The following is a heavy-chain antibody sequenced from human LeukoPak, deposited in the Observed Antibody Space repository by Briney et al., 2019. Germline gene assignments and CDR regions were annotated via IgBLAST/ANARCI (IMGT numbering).Heavy chain of an antibody. D-gene: IGHD4-11*01. J-gene: IGHJ4*02. V-gene: IGHV3-11*04. CDR2: ISGSGSMM. CDR1: GFTFSDYY. Sequence: PGGSLRLSCAASGFTFSDYYMSWIQQAPGNGLEWISYISGSGSMMYYADSVKSRFTISRDNAKNSLYLQMNSLRAEDTAVYYCARDGSNYDFDYWGQGTLVTVSS. CDR3: ARDGSNYDFDY.